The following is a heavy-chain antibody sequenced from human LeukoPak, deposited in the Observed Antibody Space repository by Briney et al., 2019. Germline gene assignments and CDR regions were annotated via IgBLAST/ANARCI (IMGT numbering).Heavy chain of an antibody. CDR3: ARHLGVIGAFDI. CDR1: GGSFSGYY. D-gene: IGHD2-21*01. Sequence: PSETLSLTCAVYGGSFSGYYWSWIRQPPGKGLEWIGYTYYSGRTNYNPSLKSRVTVSIDTSKNQFSLKLNSVTAADTAVYYCARHLGVIGAFDIWGQGTLVTVSS. J-gene: IGHJ3*02. CDR2: TYYSGRT. V-gene: IGHV4-59*08.